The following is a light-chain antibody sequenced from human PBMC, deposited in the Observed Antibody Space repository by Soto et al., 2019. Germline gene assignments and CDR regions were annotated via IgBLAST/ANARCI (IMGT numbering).Light chain of an antibody. CDR2: GAS. J-gene: IGKJ2*01. V-gene: IGKV3-20*01. Sequence: EIVLTQSPGTLSLSPGERATLSCRASQSVSSSYLAWYQQKPGQAPRLLLYGASSRATDIPDRFSGSGSGRDFTLTISRLEPEDFAVHSWQQYGSSPPLYTFGQGTKLESK. CDR3: QQYGSSPPLYT. CDR1: QSVSSSY.